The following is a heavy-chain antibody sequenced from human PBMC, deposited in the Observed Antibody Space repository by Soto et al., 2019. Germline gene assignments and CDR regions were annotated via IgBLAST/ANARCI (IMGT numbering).Heavy chain of an antibody. CDR1: GYTFTSYY. Sequence: GASVKVSCKASGYTFTSYYMHWVRQAPGQGLEWMGIINPSGGSTSYAQKFQGRVTMTRDTSTSTVYMELSSLRSEDTAVYYCARANFYDSSGAGAFHIWGQGTMVTVSS. D-gene: IGHD3-22*01. CDR2: INPSGGST. J-gene: IGHJ3*02. CDR3: ARANFYDSSGAGAFHI. V-gene: IGHV1-46*01.